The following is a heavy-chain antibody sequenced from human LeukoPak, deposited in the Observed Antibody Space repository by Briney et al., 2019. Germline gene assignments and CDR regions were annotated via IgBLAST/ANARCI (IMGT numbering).Heavy chain of an antibody. CDR1: GGSISSYY. Sequence: SETLSLTCTVSGGSISSYYWSWIRQPPGKGLEWIGYIYYSGSTNYNPSLKSRVTISVDTSKNQFSLKLSSVTAADTAVYYCARVPVDDSSSWFGPVYNWFDPWGQGTLVTVSS. CDR2: IYYSGST. D-gene: IGHD6-13*01. J-gene: IGHJ5*02. V-gene: IGHV4-59*12. CDR3: ARVPVDDSSSWFGPVYNWFDP.